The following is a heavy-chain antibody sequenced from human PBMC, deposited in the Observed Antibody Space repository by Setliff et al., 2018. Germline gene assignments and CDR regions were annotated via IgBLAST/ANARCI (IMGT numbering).Heavy chain of an antibody. CDR2: IYPGDSHT. D-gene: IGHD3-10*01. CDR1: GYSFSNFW. Sequence: PGESLKISCKGSGYSFSNFWIGWVRQMPGKGLEWMGIIYPGDSHTRYSPSFQGQVTMSADKSINTAYLQWSSLRSEDTAVYYCARGSYYYGSGSYYSVWGQGTLVTVSS. J-gene: IGHJ4*02. V-gene: IGHV5-51*01. CDR3: ARGSYYYGSGSYYSV.